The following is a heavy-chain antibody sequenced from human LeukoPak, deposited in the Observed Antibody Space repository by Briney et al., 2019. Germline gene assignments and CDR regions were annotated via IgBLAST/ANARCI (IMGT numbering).Heavy chain of an antibody. Sequence: PSETLSLTCSVSGYSVTSDCFWGWIRQPPGKGLEWIATIHHTGSTFYNPSLKSRVTISLDTSKNHFSLIVISVTAADTAVYYCARVRTRAGNDCWGQGTLVTVSS. CDR2: IHHTGST. CDR3: ARVRTRAGNDC. V-gene: IGHV4-38-2*02. CDR1: GYSVTSDCF. J-gene: IGHJ4*02.